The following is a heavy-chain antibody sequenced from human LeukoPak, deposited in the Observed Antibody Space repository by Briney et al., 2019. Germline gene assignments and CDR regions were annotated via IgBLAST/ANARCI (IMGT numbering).Heavy chain of an antibody. D-gene: IGHD2-2*01. Sequence: GGSLRLSCAASGFTFSSYAMSWVRQVPGKGLEWVSGISGRGDNTYYADSVKGRFTISRDNSKNTLYLQMNSLRAEDTAVYYCAKNDDHPYSRVVVPAASDYWGQGTLVTVSS. CDR3: AKNDDHPYSRVVVPAASDY. CDR2: ISGRGDNT. CDR1: GFTFSSYA. J-gene: IGHJ4*02. V-gene: IGHV3-23*01.